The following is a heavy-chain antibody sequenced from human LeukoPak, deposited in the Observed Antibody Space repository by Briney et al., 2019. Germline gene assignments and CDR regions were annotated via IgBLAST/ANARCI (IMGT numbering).Heavy chain of an antibody. J-gene: IGHJ3*02. CDR1: GGSIRSGEYD. Sequence: SQTLSLTCTVSGGSIRSGEYDWGGIRQTEGKGLEWVEYIYYSGSTYYNPSLKSRVTISVDTSKNQFSLKLSSVTAADTAVYYCARDSATVVTDDAFDIWGQGTMVTVSS. V-gene: IGHV4-30-4*08. CDR3: ARDSATVVTDDAFDI. CDR2: IYYSGST. D-gene: IGHD4-23*01.